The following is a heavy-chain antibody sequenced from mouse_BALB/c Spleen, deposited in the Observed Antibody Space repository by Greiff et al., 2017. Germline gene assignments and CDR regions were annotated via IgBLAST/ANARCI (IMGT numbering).Heavy chain of an antibody. J-gene: IGHJ3*01. D-gene: IGHD2-4*01. CDR2: LSDGGSYT. Sequence: EVKLLESGGGLVKPGGSLKLSCAASGFTFSDYYLYWVRQTPEKRLEWVATLSDGGSYTYYPDSVKGRFTISRDNAKNNLYLQMSSLKSEDTAMYYCARTLITTGFAYWGQGTLVTVAA. CDR3: ARTLITTGFAY. V-gene: IGHV5-4*02. CDR1: GFTFSDYY.